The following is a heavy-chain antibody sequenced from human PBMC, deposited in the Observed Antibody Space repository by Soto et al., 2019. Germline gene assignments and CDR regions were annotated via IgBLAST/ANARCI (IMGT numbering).Heavy chain of an antibody. J-gene: IGHJ4*02. CDR3: ARDKVPQYYYDSSGKPDPRGFDY. Sequence: ASVKVSCKASGGTFSSYAISWVRQAPGQGLEWMGGIIPIFGTANYAQKFQGRVTITADESTSTAYMELSSLRSEDTAVYYCARDKVPQYYYDSSGKPDPRGFDYWGQGTLVTVSS. D-gene: IGHD3-22*01. CDR1: GGTFSSYA. V-gene: IGHV1-69*13. CDR2: IIPIFGTA.